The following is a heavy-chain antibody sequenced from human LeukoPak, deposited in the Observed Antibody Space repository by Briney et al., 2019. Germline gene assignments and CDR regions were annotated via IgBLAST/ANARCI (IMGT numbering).Heavy chain of an antibody. CDR1: GGSFNGYY. J-gene: IGHJ5*02. Sequence: PSETLSLTCAVYGGSFNGYYWSWIRQPPGKGLEWIGEINHSGSTNYNPSLKSRVTISVDTSKNQFSLKLSSVTAADTAVYYCAIHIVVVPAAKKKNWFDPWGQGTLVTVSS. CDR2: INHSGST. V-gene: IGHV4-34*01. CDR3: AIHIVVVPAAKKKNWFDP. D-gene: IGHD2-2*01.